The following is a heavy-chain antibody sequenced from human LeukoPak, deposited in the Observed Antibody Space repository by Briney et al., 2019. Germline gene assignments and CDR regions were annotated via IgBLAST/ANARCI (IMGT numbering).Heavy chain of an antibody. D-gene: IGHD3-22*01. CDR2: ISSSSSYI. Sequence: GGSLRLSCAASGYTFSSYSMNWVRQAPGKGLEWVSSISSSSSYIYYADSVKGRFTISRDNAKNSLYLQMNSLRAEDTAVYYCAREAHYDSSGYSDYWGQGTLVTVSS. CDR1: GYTFSSYS. J-gene: IGHJ4*02. V-gene: IGHV3-21*01. CDR3: AREAHYDSSGYSDY.